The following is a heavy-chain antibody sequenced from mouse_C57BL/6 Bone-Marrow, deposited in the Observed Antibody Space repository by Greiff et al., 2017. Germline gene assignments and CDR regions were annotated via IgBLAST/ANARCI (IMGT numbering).Heavy chain of an antibody. Sequence: EVKLLESGGGLVKPGGSLKLSCAASGFTFSDYGMHWVRQAPEKGLEWVAYISSGSSTIYYADTVKGRFTISRDNAKNTLFLQMTSLRSEDTAMYYCARIYYGDDVAYWGQGTLVTVSA. CDR2: ISSGSSTI. J-gene: IGHJ3*01. D-gene: IGHD2-2*01. CDR3: ARIYYGDDVAY. V-gene: IGHV5-17*01. CDR1: GFTFSDYG.